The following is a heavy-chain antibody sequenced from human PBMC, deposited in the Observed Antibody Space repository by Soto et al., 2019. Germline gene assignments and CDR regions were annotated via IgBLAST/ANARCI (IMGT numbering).Heavy chain of an antibody. D-gene: IGHD6-13*01. CDR3: ARGGSSSWYLRWFDP. CDR1: GFTFINYG. Sequence: QVQLVESGGGVVQPGRSLRLSCAASGFTFINYGMHWVRQAPGKGLEWVAGIWYDGSNKYYADSVQGRFTISRDNSKNTLYLQMNSRRVEDTAVYYCARGGSSSWYLRWFDPWGQGTLVTVSS. V-gene: IGHV3-33*01. J-gene: IGHJ5*02. CDR2: IWYDGSNK.